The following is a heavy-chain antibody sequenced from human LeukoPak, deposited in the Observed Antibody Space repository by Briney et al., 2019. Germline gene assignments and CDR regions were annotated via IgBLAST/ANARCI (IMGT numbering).Heavy chain of an antibody. CDR3: ARRFLGGIAAAGYDY. J-gene: IGHJ4*02. Sequence: PGESLKISCKGSGYSFTSDWIGWWLQMPGKGLEWMVSIYPGDSDTRYSTSFQGQVTISADKSISTAYLQWSSLKASDTAMYYCARRFLGGIAAAGYDYWGQGTLVTVSS. V-gene: IGHV5-51*01. CDR1: GYSFTSDW. D-gene: IGHD6-13*01. CDR2: IYPGDSDT.